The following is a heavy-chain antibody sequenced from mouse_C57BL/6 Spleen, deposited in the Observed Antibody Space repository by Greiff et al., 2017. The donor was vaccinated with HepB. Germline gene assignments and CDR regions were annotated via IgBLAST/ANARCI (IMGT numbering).Heavy chain of an antibody. V-gene: IGHV1-82*01. CDR2: IYPGDGDT. J-gene: IGHJ4*01. CDR1: GYAFSSSW. Sequence: QVQLQQSGPELVKPGASVKISCKASGYAFSSSWMNWVKQRPGKGLEWIGRIYPGDGDTNYNGKFKGKATLTADKSSSTAYMQLSSLTSEDSAVYVCARIGSSYAMDYWGQGTSVTVSS. CDR3: ARIGSSYAMDY. D-gene: IGHD1-1*01.